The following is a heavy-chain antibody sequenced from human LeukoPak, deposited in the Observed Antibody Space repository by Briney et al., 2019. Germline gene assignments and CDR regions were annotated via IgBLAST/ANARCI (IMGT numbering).Heavy chain of an antibody. V-gene: IGHV3-30*18. Sequence: GGSLRLSCAASGFTFTTYAMHWVRQAPGKGLEWVAVISNDAAKKYYADSVKGRSTISRDNSENTLYLQMNSLRAEDTAVYYCAKDMNTVTTTFDYWGQGTLVTVSP. D-gene: IGHD4-17*01. CDR2: ISNDAAKK. J-gene: IGHJ4*02. CDR3: AKDMNTVTTTFDY. CDR1: GFTFTTYA.